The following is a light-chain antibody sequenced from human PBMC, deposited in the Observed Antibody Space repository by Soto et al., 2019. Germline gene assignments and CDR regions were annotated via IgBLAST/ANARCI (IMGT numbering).Light chain of an antibody. CDR2: KVS. J-gene: IGKJ2*01. V-gene: IGKV1-5*03. CDR1: QSINNW. Sequence: DIQMTQSPSTLSASVGDRVTITCRASQSINNWLAWYQQKPGKAPKLLIYKVSNLESGVPSRFSGSGSGTEFTLTISSLQPDDFAACYCQQYDSYSGTFGQGTKLEIK. CDR3: QQYDSYSGT.